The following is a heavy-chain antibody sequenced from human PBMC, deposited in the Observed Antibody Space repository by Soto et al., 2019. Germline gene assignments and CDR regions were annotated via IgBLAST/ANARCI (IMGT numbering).Heavy chain of an antibody. V-gene: IGHV1-18*04. CDR3: AREYWLYYDFWSGYPSWFDP. CDR2: ISAYNGNT. D-gene: IGHD3-3*01. Sequence: QVQLVQSGAEVKKPGASVKVSCKASGYTFTSYGISWVRQAPGQGLEWMGWISAYNGNTNYAQKLQGRVTMTTDTSTSTAYMELRSLRSDDTAVYYCAREYWLYYDFWSGYPSWFDPWGQGTLVTVSS. CDR1: GYTFTSYG. J-gene: IGHJ5*02.